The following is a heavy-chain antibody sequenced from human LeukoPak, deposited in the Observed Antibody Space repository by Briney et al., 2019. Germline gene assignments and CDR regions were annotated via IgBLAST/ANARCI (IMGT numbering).Heavy chain of an antibody. CDR1: GGSFSGYY. D-gene: IGHD6-13*01. V-gene: IGHV4-34*01. CDR3: ATASSWLGY. J-gene: IGHJ4*02. Sequence: TSETLSLTCAVYGGSFSGYYWSWIRQPPGKGLEWIGEINHSGSTNYNPSLKSRVTISVDTSKNQFSLKLSSVTAADTAVYYCATASSWLGYWGQGTLVTVSS. CDR2: INHSGST.